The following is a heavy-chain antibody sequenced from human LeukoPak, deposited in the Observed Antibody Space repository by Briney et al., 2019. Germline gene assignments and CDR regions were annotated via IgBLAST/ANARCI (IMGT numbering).Heavy chain of an antibody. CDR3: ARGDYGSGSYYNWGMAFDY. D-gene: IGHD3-10*01. Sequence: GGSLRLSCAASGFTVSSNYMSWVRQAPGKGLEWVSVIYSGGSTYYADSVKGRFTISRDNSKNTLYLQMNSLRAEDTAVYYCARGDYGSGSYYNWGMAFDYWGQGTLVTVPS. V-gene: IGHV3-53*01. CDR1: GFTVSSNY. CDR2: IYSGGST. J-gene: IGHJ4*02.